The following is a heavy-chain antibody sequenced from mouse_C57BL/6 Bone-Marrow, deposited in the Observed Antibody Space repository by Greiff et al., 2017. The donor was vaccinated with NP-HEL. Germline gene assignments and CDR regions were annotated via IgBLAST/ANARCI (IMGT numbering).Heavy chain of an antibody. J-gene: IGHJ4*01. V-gene: IGHV1-55*01. CDR1: GYTFTSYW. D-gene: IGHD2-4*01. CDR3: ARDYDYDGYAMDY. Sequence: EQPGAELVKPGASVKMSCKASGYTFTSYWITWVKQRPGQGLEWIGDIYPGSGSTNYNEKFKSKATLTVDTSSSTAYMQLSSLTSEDSAVYYCARDYDYDGYAMDYWGQGTSVTVSS. CDR2: IYPGSGST.